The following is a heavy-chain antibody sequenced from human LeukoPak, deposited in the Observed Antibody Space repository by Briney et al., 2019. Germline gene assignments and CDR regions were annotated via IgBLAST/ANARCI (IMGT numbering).Heavy chain of an antibody. CDR2: IKQGGREE. CDR3: ARDNGGWFDS. CDR1: GFTISDYG. J-gene: IGHJ5*01. D-gene: IGHD3-10*01. Sequence: GGSLRLSCAASGFTISDYGLVWVRQAPGKGLEWVANIKQGGREEKYVGSVKGRFAISRDDAKSTLYSQMDSLSGDDTAVYYCARDNGGWFDSWGRGTLVTVSS. V-gene: IGHV3-7*03.